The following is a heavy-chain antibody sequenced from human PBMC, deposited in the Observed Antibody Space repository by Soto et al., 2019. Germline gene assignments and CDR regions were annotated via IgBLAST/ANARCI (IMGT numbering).Heavy chain of an antibody. D-gene: IGHD1-7*01. CDR1: GDSISSGGYY. V-gene: IGHV4-31*03. Sequence: QVQLQESGPGLVKPSQTLSLTCTVSGDSISSGGYYWSWIRQHPGKGLEWIGYIYDNGGAYYSPSLRGRVVISLDRSEIQFSLRLSSVTAADTAVYYCARVKGGTTRRAFDSWGQGTLVTVSS. CDR2: IYDNGGA. CDR3: ARVKGGTTRRAFDS. J-gene: IGHJ4*02.